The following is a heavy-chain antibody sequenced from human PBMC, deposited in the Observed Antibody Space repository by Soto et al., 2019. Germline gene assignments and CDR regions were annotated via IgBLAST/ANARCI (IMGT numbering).Heavy chain of an antibody. CDR1: GGNFRSES. CDR3: ARGHVFGGNSDAYDI. D-gene: IGHD2-21*02. V-gene: IGHV1-69*12. CDR2: IIPFFGTS. J-gene: IGHJ3*02. Sequence: QVQLVQSGAEVKKPGSSVKVSCKASGGNFRSESINWVRQAPGQGLEWMGGIIPFFGTSDYAQKFQGRLRITEEEYKNKAYMEQSSLRSQDKAVYYCARGHVFGGNSDAYDIGGQGTMVTVSS.